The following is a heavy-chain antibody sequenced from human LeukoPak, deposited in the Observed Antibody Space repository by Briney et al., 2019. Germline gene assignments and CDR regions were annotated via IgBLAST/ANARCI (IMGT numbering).Heavy chain of an antibody. CDR2: IHNSGTT. CDR1: GGPFSGYF. V-gene: IGHV4-34*01. CDR3: ARRYYYNLGSFPFDF. Sequence: SETLSLTCAVSGGPFSGYFWSWIRQSSGKGLEWIGEIHNSGTTNYNPSLNSRVTISEDTSKSQFYLNLSSVTAADTAVYYCARRYYYNLGSFPFDFWGQGTLVTVSP. D-gene: IGHD3-10*01. J-gene: IGHJ4*02.